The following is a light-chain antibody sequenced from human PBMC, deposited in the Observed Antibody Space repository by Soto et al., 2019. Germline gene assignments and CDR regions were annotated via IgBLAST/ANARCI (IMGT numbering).Light chain of an antibody. V-gene: IGLV2-14*01. CDR1: SSDVCNYNY. CDR2: NVN. Sequence: QSALTQSASVSGSPGQSITISCTGTSSDVCNYNYVSWYQQHPGEVPKLIIFNVNNRPSGVSNRFSGSKSGNTASLTISGLQAEDEADYYCSSFTSSTTYVFGTGTKVTVL. J-gene: IGLJ1*01. CDR3: SSFTSSTTYV.